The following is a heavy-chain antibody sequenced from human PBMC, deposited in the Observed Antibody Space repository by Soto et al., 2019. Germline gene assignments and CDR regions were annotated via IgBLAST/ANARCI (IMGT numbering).Heavy chain of an antibody. CDR3: AKDDSSGWYNWFDP. D-gene: IGHD6-19*01. Sequence: HPGGSLRLSXAASGFTFSSYAMSWVRQAPGKGLEWVSAISGSGGSTYYADSVKGRFTISRDNSKNTLYLQMNSLRAEDTAVHYCAKDDSSGWYNWFDPWGQGTLVTVSS. CDR2: ISGSGGST. V-gene: IGHV3-23*01. J-gene: IGHJ5*02. CDR1: GFTFSSYA.